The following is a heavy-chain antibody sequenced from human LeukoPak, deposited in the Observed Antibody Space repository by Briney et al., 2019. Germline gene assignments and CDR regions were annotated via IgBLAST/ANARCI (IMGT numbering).Heavy chain of an antibody. CDR2: ISGSGGST. V-gene: IGHV3-23*01. Sequence: PGGSLRLSCAASGFTFSSYAMSWVRQAPGKGLEWVSAISGSGGSTYYADSVKGRFTISRDNSRNTLYLQMNSLRAEDTAIYYCAKERESYFEFDLWGQGTLVTVSS. CDR1: GFTFSSYA. CDR3: AKERESYFEFDL. J-gene: IGHJ4*02. D-gene: IGHD1-26*01.